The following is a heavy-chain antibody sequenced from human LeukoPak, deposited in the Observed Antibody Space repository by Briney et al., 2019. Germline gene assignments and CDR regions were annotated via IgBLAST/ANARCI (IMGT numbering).Heavy chain of an antibody. CDR3: ARDDCSSTSCYAPDY. CDR1: GFTFSSYS. V-gene: IGHV3-21*01. CDR2: ISSSSSYI. J-gene: IGHJ4*02. Sequence: GGSLRLSCAASGFTFSSYSMNWVRQAPGKGLEWVSSISSSSSYIYYADSVKGRFTISRDNAKNSLYLQMNSLRAEDTAVYYCARDDCSSTSCYAPDYWGQGTLVTVSS. D-gene: IGHD2-2*01.